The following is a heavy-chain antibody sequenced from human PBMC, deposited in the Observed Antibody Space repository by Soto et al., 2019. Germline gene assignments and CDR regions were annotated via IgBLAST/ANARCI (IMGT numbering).Heavy chain of an antibody. Sequence: QVQLQQWGAGLLKPSETLSLTCAVYGGSFSDFHGSGIRQPPGKGLEWIGEIHHRGNTNYNPSLRSPVTMSVDTSQNQFSLKMTSVTAADTAVYYCARTHYSMDVWGKGTTVTVSS. J-gene: IGHJ6*03. CDR3: ARTHYSMDV. CDR2: IHHRGNT. CDR1: GGSFSDFH. V-gene: IGHV4-34*01.